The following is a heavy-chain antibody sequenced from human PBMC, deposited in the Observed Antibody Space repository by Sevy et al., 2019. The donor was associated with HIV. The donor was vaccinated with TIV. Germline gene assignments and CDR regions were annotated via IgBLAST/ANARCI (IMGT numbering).Heavy chain of an antibody. D-gene: IGHD2-2*01. V-gene: IGHV3-7*03. CDR3: ARDCSSTSCLWGMDV. CDR2: IKRDRSEK. CDR1: GFMFSNYW. Sequence: GGSLRLSCVASGFMFSNYWMSRVRQAPRKGLEWVANIKRDRSEKYYVASVKGRFTISRDNAKNSLYLQMNSLRVEDTAVYYCARDCSSTSCLWGMDVWGPGTTVTVSS. J-gene: IGHJ6*02.